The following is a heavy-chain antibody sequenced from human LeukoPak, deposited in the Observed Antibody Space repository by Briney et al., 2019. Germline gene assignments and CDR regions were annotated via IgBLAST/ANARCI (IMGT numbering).Heavy chain of an antibody. Sequence: ASVKVSCKASGYTFTGYYMHWVRQAPGQGLEWMGWINPNSGGTNYAQKFQGRVTMTRDTSISTAYMELSRLRSDDTAVYYCASGDMITFGGVIVPVGYWGQGTLVTVSS. CDR1: GYTFTGYY. CDR3: ASGDMITFGGVIVPVGY. J-gene: IGHJ4*02. V-gene: IGHV1-2*02. CDR2: INPNSGGT. D-gene: IGHD3-16*02.